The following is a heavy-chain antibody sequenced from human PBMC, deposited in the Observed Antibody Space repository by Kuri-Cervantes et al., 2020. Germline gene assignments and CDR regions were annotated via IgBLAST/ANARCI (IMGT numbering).Heavy chain of an antibody. D-gene: IGHD6-6*01. J-gene: IGHJ6*02. Sequence: ASVKVSCKASGYTFTSYDINWVRQATGQGLEWMGWMNPNSGNTGYAQKFQGRVTMTRNTSISTAYMELSSLRSEDTAAYYCARRPIAARYYYYYGMDVWGQGTTVTVSS. CDR1: GYTFTSYD. V-gene: IGHV1-8*01. CDR2: MNPNSGNT. CDR3: ARRPIAARYYYYYGMDV.